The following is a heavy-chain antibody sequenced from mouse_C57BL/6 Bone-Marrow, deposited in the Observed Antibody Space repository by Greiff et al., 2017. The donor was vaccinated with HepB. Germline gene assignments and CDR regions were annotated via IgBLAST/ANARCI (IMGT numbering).Heavy chain of an antibody. D-gene: IGHD1-1*01. CDR3: ARRGYYGSSPRGEGY. CDR1: GFNIKNTY. Sequence: VQLQQSVAELVRPGASVKLSCTASGFNIKNTYMHWVKQRPEQGLEWIGRIDPANGNTKYAPKFQGKATITADPSSNTAYLQLSSLTSEDTAIYYCARRGYYGSSPRGEGYWGQGTTLTVSS. CDR2: IDPANGNT. V-gene: IGHV14-3*01. J-gene: IGHJ2*01.